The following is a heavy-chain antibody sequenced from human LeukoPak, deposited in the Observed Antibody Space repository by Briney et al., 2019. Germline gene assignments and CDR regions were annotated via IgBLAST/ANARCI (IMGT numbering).Heavy chain of an antibody. CDR2: INHSGST. J-gene: IGHJ4*02. Sequence: PSETLSLTCAVYGGSFSGYYWSWIRQPPGKGLEWIGEINHSGSTNYNPSLKSRVTISVDTSKNQFSLKLGSVTAADTAVYYCARGLVQGGFGGEPRNTRSRTVFDYWGQGTLVTVSS. CDR3: ARGLVQGGFGGEPRNTRSRTVFDY. D-gene: IGHD3-10*01. V-gene: IGHV4-34*01. CDR1: GGSFSGYY.